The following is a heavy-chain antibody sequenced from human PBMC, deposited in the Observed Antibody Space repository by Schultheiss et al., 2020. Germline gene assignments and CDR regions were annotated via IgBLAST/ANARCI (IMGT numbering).Heavy chain of an antibody. J-gene: IGHJ2*01. Sequence: GGSLRLSCATSGFTFSSYWMTWVRQAPGKGLEWVASIKQDGSDKYYVDSVKGRFTISRDNAKNSQFLQMNSLRAEDTAVYYCARGGSAAAGPFDLWGRGTLVTVSS. CDR1: GFTFSSYW. D-gene: IGHD3-16*01. CDR3: ARGGSAAAGPFDL. CDR2: IKQDGSDK. V-gene: IGHV3-7*01.